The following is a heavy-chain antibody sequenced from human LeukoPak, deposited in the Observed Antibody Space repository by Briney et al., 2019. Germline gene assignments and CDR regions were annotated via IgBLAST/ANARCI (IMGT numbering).Heavy chain of an antibody. J-gene: IGHJ4*02. Sequence: SETLSLTCTVSGGSISSYYWSWIRQPPGKGLEWIGCIYYSGSTNYNPSLKSRVTISVDTSKNQFSLKLSSVTAADTAVYYCAREDTAMGSLDYWGQGTLVTVSS. CDR3: AREDTAMGSLDY. D-gene: IGHD5-18*01. CDR2: IYYSGST. CDR1: GGSISSYY. V-gene: IGHV4-59*01.